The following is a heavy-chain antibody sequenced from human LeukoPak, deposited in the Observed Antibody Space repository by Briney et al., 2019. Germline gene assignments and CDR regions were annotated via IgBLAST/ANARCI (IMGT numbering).Heavy chain of an antibody. V-gene: IGHV1-46*01. CDR2: INPSGGST. Sequence: GASVKVSCKASGFTFTNYNLHWVRQAPGQRLEWMGIINPSGGSTNYAQNFQGRVTMTRDTSTSTVYMELSSLRSEDTAVYYCARELAGSGYYYYYYMDVWGKGTTVTVS. CDR1: GFTFTNYN. D-gene: IGHD3-10*01. J-gene: IGHJ6*03. CDR3: ARELAGSGYYYYYYMDV.